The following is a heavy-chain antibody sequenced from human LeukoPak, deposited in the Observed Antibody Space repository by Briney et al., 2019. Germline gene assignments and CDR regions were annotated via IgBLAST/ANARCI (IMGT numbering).Heavy chain of an antibody. D-gene: IGHD3-10*01. J-gene: IGHJ4*02. V-gene: IGHV5-51*01. Sequence: GESLKISCKGSGYSFTSYWIGWVRQMPGKGLEWMGIIYPGDSDTRYSPSFQGQVTISADKSISTAYLQWSSLKASDTAMYYCARHVSYDSGSYYPIDYWGQGTLVTVSS. CDR3: ARHVSYDSGSYYPIDY. CDR1: GYSFTSYW. CDR2: IYPGDSDT.